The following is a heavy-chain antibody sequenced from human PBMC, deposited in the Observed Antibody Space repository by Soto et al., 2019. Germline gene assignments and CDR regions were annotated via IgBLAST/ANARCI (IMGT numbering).Heavy chain of an antibody. CDR1: GFTVSSNY. J-gene: IGHJ4*02. D-gene: IGHD4-17*01. V-gene: IGHV3-53*01. CDR2: IYSGGST. Sequence: EVQLVESGGGLIQPGGSLRLSCAASGFTVSSNYMSWVRQAPGKGLEWVSVIYSGGSTYYADSVKGRFTISRDNSKISLYLQMNSLRAEDTAVYYCARRGTTVTTPDYWGQGTLVTVSS. CDR3: ARRGTTVTTPDY.